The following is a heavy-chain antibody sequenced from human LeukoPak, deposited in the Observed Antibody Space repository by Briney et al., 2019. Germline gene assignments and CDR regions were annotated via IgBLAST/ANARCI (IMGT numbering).Heavy chain of an antibody. J-gene: IGHJ6*04. CDR1: GFTFTNAW. Sequence: GGSLRLSCAASGFTFTNAWMTWLRQGPGKGLEWVGRIKSKTSGETTDYAAPVKGRFTISRDDSKNTLYLRMNDLKIEDTAVYYCSTEPDEEVAAYYGLDVWGKGPTVTVS. CDR3: STEPDEEVAAYYGLDV. V-gene: IGHV3-15*01. CDR2: IKSKTSGETT. D-gene: IGHD2-15*01.